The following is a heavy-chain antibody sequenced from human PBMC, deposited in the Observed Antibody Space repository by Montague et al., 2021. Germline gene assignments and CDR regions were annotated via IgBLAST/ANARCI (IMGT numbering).Heavy chain of an antibody. CDR2: INHSGSA. D-gene: IGHD6-19*01. Sequence: SETLSLTCGLSGGSLSGYYWAWIRQTPGKGLEWIGNINHSGSAKYNPSLKNRVSISVGTSNNQFFLDLTSVTAADTAMYSCARGLFGTVNGQYSGGWYYFDKWGQGTMGTVAS. V-gene: IGHV4-34*01. CDR1: GGSLSGYY. J-gene: IGHJ4*02. CDR3: ARGLFGTVNGQYSGGWYYFDK.